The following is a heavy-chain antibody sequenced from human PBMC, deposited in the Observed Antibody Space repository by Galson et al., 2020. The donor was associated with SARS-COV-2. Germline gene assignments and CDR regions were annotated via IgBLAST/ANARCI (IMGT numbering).Heavy chain of an antibody. Sequence: SETLSLTCTVSGGSISTIAYYWAWIRQPPGKGLEWIGSNYYSGTTYYNPSLKSRVAISLDMSKNQFPLKVSSMTAADTAVYYCAKAQWISRLDYCDFWGQGTLVTVSS. J-gene: IGHJ4*02. CDR1: GGSISTIAYY. D-gene: IGHD3-3*01. V-gene: IGHV4-39*06. CDR2: NYYSGTT. CDR3: AKAQWISRLDYCDF.